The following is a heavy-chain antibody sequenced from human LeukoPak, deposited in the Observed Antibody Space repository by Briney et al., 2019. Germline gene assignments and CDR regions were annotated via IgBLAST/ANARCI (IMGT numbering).Heavy chain of an antibody. CDR3: AREENSHYYDSSGRNDY. J-gene: IGHJ4*02. CDR2: INPSGGST. D-gene: IGHD3-22*01. Sequence: ASVKVSCKASGYTFTSYYMHWVRQAPGQGLEWMGIINPSGGSTSYAQKFQGRVTMTRDTSTSTVYIELSSLRSEDTAVYYCAREENSHYYDSSGRNDYWGQGTLVTVSS. CDR1: GYTFTSYY. V-gene: IGHV1-46*01.